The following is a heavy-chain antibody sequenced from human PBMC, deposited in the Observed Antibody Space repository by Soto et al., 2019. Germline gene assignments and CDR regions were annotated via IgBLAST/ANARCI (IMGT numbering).Heavy chain of an antibody. CDR3: ARALVVPDAWWD. D-gene: IGHD2-2*01. CDR1: GGSSSSGDYY. CDR2: IYYSGST. Sequence: QVQLQESGPGLVKPSQTLSLTCTVSGGSSSSGDYYWSWIRQPPGKGLEWIGYIYYSGSTYYNPYLKSRVTISGDTPKHQFSLKLSSVTAEDTAVYYCARALVVPDAWWDWGQGTLVTVSS. V-gene: IGHV4-30-4*01. J-gene: IGHJ4*02.